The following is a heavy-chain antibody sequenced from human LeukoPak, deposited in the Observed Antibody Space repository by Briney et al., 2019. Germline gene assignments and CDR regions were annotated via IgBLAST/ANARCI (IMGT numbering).Heavy chain of an antibody. CDR2: INHSGST. V-gene: IGHV4-34*01. Sequence: SETLSLTCAVYGGSFSGYYWSWIRQPPGKGLEWIGEINHSGSTNYNPSLKSRVTISVDTSKNQFSPKLSSVTAADTAVYYCARRRPSFNPGGVWFDPWGQGTLVTVSS. J-gene: IGHJ5*02. CDR1: GGSFSGYY. CDR3: ARRRPSFNPGGVWFDP. D-gene: IGHD2-8*02.